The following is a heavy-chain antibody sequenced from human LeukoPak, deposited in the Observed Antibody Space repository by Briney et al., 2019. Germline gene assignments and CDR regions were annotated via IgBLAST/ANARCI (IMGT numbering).Heavy chain of an antibody. CDR1: GYSFTSYW. Sequence: GESLKISCKGSGYSFTSYWTGWVRQMPGKGLEWMGIIYPGDSDTRYSPSFQGQVTISADKSIRTAYLQWSSLKASDTAMYYCARRRYCSSTSCRRYFDYWGQGTLVTVSS. CDR2: IYPGDSDT. D-gene: IGHD2-2*01. J-gene: IGHJ4*02. CDR3: ARRRYCSSTSCRRYFDY. V-gene: IGHV5-51*01.